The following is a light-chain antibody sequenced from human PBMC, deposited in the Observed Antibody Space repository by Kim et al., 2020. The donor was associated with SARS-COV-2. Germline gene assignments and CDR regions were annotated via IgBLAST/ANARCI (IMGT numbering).Light chain of an antibody. V-gene: IGKV3-15*01. CDR2: GAS. Sequence: EIVMTQSPATLSVSPGERATLSCRASQSVRNYLAWYQQKPGQAPRLLISGASVRATDIPARFSGSGSGTEFTLTISSLQSEDFAVYYCQQYNGWPRTFGQGTKVDIK. CDR1: QSVRNY. J-gene: IGKJ1*01. CDR3: QQYNGWPRT.